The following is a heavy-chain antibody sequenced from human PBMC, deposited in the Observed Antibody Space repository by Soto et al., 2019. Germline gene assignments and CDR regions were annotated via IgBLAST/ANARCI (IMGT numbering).Heavy chain of an antibody. CDR1: GYRFANYW. CDR3: ARTMVPSAPLEYGMDV. V-gene: IGHV5-51*01. J-gene: IGHJ6*02. CDR2: IYPGDSNT. Sequence: GESLKISCQGSGYRFANYWIAWVRQMPGKDLEWIGIIYPGDSNTRYSPSFQGQVTISADNSINTAYLQWNSLRAADTAMYYCARTMVPSAPLEYGMDVWGQGTTVTVSS. D-gene: IGHD3-10*01.